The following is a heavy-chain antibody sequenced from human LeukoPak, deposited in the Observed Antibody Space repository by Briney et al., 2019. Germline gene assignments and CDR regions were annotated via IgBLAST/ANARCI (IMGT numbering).Heavy chain of an antibody. D-gene: IGHD6-13*01. CDR1: GFTFSSYS. CDR2: ISGSGTYK. J-gene: IGHJ4*02. Sequence: PGGSLRLSCAASGFTFSSYSMNWVRRAPGKGLEWVPSISGSGTYKYYEDSVKGRFTISRDNAKSSLYLQMNSLRAEDTAVYYCARGSSSWQGYSFDYWGQGALVTVSS. CDR3: ARGSSSWQGYSFDY. V-gene: IGHV3-21*06.